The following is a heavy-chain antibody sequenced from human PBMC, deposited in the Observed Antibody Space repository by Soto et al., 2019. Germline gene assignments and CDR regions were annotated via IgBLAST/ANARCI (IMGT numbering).Heavy chain of an antibody. D-gene: IGHD3-10*01. Sequence: EASVKVSCKASGYTFISYPMHWVRQAPGQRPEWMGWINAGDDKTQYSQKFQGRVTITRDTSASTGYMELSSLRSEDTAVYYCAGDPFTLVRGVIPYFDYWGQGTLVTVSS. V-gene: IGHV1-3*01. J-gene: IGHJ4*02. CDR1: GYTFISYP. CDR2: INAGDDKT. CDR3: AGDPFTLVRGVIPYFDY.